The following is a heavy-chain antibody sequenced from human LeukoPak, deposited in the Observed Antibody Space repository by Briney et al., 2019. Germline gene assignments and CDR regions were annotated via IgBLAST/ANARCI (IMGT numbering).Heavy chain of an antibody. Sequence: SETLSLTCAVYGESFSGYYWSWIRHPPGKGLEWIGEINHSESTNYNPSLKSRITLSLDTSKNQFSLTLSPAAAPATGWDFFSRGLRCYDYGLNFDYWGTRTLVTVSS. CDR3: SRGLRCYDYGLNFDY. V-gene: IGHV4-34*01. D-gene: IGHD4-17*01. CDR1: GESFSGYY. CDR2: INHSEST. J-gene: IGHJ4*02.